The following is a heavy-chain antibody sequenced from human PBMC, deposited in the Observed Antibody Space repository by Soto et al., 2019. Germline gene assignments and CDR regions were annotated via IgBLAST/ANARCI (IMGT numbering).Heavy chain of an antibody. CDR3: ARAQSIAAPLGGGTGWFDP. J-gene: IGHJ5*02. CDR1: GYTFTGYY. Sequence: ASVKVSCKASGYTFTGYYMHWVRQAPGQGLEWMGWINPNSGGTNYAQKFQGWVTMTRDTSISTAYMELSRLRSDDTAVYYWARAQSIAAPLGGGTGWFDPWGQGTLVTVSS. V-gene: IGHV1-2*04. CDR2: INPNSGGT. D-gene: IGHD6-6*01.